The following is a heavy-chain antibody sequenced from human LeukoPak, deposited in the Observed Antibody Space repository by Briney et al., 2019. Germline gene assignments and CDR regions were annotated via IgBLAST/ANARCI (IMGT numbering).Heavy chain of an antibody. CDR1: GFTFSDYS. J-gene: IGHJ4*02. V-gene: IGHV3-23*01. CDR2: LTGSGGST. Sequence: GGSLRLSCAASGFTFSDYSMNWVRQAPGKGLEWVSHLTGSGGSTYYAGSVKGRFTISRDNSKNTLYLQMNSLRAEDTAVYYCAKRNYFGAGTYSFDFWGQGTLVTVSS. CDR3: AKRNYFGAGTYSFDF. D-gene: IGHD3-10*01.